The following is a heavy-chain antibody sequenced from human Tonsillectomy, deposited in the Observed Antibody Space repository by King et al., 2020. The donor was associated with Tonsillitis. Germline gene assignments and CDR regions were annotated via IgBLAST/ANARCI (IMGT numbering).Heavy chain of an antibody. Sequence: QLVQSGGGLVQPGRSLRLSCAAAGFIFYDYSMHWVRQAPGKGLEWVSTISWNSGSIGYADSVNGRFTISRDNAKNSLFLQMNSLRSEDTALYYCAKDVGARVAAAFWGPGTLVTVSS. CDR2: ISWNSGSI. D-gene: IGHD6-13*01. J-gene: IGHJ4*02. CDR3: AKDVGARVAAAF. CDR1: GFIFYDYS. V-gene: IGHV3-9*01.